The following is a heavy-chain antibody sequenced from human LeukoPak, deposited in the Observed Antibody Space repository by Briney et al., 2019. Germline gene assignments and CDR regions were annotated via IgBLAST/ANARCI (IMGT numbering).Heavy chain of an antibody. J-gene: IGHJ4*02. D-gene: IGHD6-6*01. CDR1: GFTFSNYW. Sequence: GGSLRLSCAASGFTFSNYWMSWVRQAPGKGLEWVANIKQDESEKYYEESVKGRFTISRDNAKNSLYLQMNSLRAEDTAVYYCARGASGSSSRTAKPGHGADFDYWGQGTLVTVSS. V-gene: IGHV3-7*01. CDR2: IKQDESEK. CDR3: ARGASGSSSRTAKPGHGADFDY.